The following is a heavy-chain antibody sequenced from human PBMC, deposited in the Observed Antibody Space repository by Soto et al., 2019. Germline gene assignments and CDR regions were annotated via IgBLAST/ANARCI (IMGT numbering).Heavy chain of an antibody. CDR3: ARARGGGRVYQLLPESYYYYYYMDV. CDR1: GYTFTSYY. J-gene: IGHJ6*03. Sequence: GASVKVSCKASGYTFTSYYMHWVRQAPGQGLEWMGIINPSGGSTSYAQKFQGRVTMTRDTSTSTVYMELSSLRSEDTAVYYCARARGGGRVYQLLPESYYYYYYMDVWGKGTTVTVSS. CDR2: INPSGGST. V-gene: IGHV1-46*03. D-gene: IGHD2-2*01.